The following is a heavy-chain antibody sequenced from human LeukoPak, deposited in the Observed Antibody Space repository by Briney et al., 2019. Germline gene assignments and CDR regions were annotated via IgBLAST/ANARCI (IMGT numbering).Heavy chain of an antibody. Sequence: SETLSLTCTVSGGSIRSYYWSWIRQPPGKGLEWIGYIYYSGSTVYNPSLESRVTISVDTSKSQFSLKVRSVTAADTAVYYCAREAYSSAWYLDYWGQGTLVTVSS. CDR2: IYYSGST. J-gene: IGHJ4*02. D-gene: IGHD6-19*01. V-gene: IGHV4-59*01. CDR1: GGSIRSYY. CDR3: AREAYSSAWYLDY.